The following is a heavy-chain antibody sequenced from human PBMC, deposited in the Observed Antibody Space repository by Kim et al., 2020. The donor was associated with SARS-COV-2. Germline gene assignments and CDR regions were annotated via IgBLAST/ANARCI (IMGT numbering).Heavy chain of an antibody. D-gene: IGHD4-17*01. V-gene: IGHV3-23*01. Sequence: GGSLRLSCAASGFTFSSYAMSWVRQAPGKGLEWVSAISGSGGSTYYADSVKGRFTISRDNSKNTLYLQMNSLRAEDTAVYYCAKDSTYGDYGQGAFDIWGQGTMVTVSS. CDR2: ISGSGGST. CDR3: AKDSTYGDYGQGAFDI. J-gene: IGHJ3*02. CDR1: GFTFSSYA.